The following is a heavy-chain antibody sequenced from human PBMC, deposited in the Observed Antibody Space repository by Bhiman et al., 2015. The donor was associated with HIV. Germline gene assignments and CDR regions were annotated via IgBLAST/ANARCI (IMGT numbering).Heavy chain of an antibody. CDR1: GFIVSSNY. V-gene: IGHV3-53*01. CDR3: ARSKLQFLAPGAFDV. D-gene: IGHD5-24*01. Sequence: EVQLVESGGGLVQPGGSPGLSCAASGFIVSSNYMSWVRQAPGKGLEWVSVIYSGGNTYYADSVKGRFTISRDSSRNTLYLQIDNLRAEDTAVYYCARSKLQFLAPGAFDVWGQGTMVTVS. J-gene: IGHJ3*01. CDR2: IYSGGNT.